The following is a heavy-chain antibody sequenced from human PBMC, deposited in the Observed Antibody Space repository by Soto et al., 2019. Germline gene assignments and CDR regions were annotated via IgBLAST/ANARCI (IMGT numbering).Heavy chain of an antibody. Sequence: GSLRLSCAASGFTFSAYYMGWIRQAPGKGLEWDSYISSSGSTIYYADSVKGRFTISRDNAKNSLYLQMNSLRAEDTAVYYCARFVPGYCSGGSCYLDAFGIWGQGTMVTVSS. CDR1: GFTFSAYY. CDR3: ARFVPGYCSGGSCYLDAFGI. V-gene: IGHV3-11*01. J-gene: IGHJ3*02. CDR2: ISSSGSTI. D-gene: IGHD2-15*01.